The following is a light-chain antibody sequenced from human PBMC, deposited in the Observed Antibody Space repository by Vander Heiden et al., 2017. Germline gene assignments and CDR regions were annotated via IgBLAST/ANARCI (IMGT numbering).Light chain of an antibody. CDR3: LISYGGPRV. CDR2: DTS. V-gene: IGLV7-46*01. J-gene: IGLJ3*02. Sequence: QAVVTQEPSLTVSPGGTVTLTCGSSTGAVTSGHYTYWFHQKPGQAPKTLIYDTSNHHPWTPPRFSVSLLEGKAALPLSGAQPEDEADYYCLISYGGPRVFGGGTRLTVL. CDR1: TGAVTSGHY.